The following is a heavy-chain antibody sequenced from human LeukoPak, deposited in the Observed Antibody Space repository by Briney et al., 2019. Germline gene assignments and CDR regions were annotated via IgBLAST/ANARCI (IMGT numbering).Heavy chain of an antibody. D-gene: IGHD6-6*01. CDR3: ARALSSIAARGAMDV. CDR2: ISYDGSNK. V-gene: IGHV3-30*04. Sequence: GRSLRLSCAASGFTFSNYAMHWVRQAPGKGLEWVAVISYDGSNKFYADSVKGRFTISRDNSKNTLYLQVNRLRPEDTAVYYCARALSSIAARGAMDVWGKGTTVTVSS. CDR1: GFTFSNYA. J-gene: IGHJ6*03.